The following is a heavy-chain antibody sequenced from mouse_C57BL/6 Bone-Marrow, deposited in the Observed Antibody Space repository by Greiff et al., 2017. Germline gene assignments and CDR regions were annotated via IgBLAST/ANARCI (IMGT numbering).Heavy chain of an antibody. D-gene: IGHD2-3*01. Sequence: VKLQQSGSELRSPGSSVNLSCKDFDSEVFPIAYMSWVRQKPGHGFEWIGGILPSIGSTIYGEKFEDKATLAEDTLSNTAYLELNSLTSEDSAIYYCARGRPYDGYSYAMDYWGQGTSVTVSS. CDR1: DSEVFPIAY. CDR2: ILPSIGST. V-gene: IGHV15-2*01. J-gene: IGHJ4*01. CDR3: ARGRPYDGYSYAMDY.